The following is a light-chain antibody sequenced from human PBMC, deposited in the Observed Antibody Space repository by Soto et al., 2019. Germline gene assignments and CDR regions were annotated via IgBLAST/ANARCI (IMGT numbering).Light chain of an antibody. CDR3: QQSYSTPWT. J-gene: IGKJ1*01. V-gene: IGKV3D-15*01. CDR1: QSVGSN. Sequence: EIVMTQSPATLSVXPXXXXXPXXRASQSVGSNLAWYQQKPGQAPRLLIYDASNRATGIPARFSGSGSGTDFTLTISSLQPEDFATYYCQQSYSTPWTFGQGTKVDIK. CDR2: DAS.